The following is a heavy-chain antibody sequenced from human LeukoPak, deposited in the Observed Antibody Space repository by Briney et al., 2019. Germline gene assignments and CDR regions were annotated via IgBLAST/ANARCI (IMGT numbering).Heavy chain of an antibody. D-gene: IGHD2-2*01. J-gene: IGHJ6*02. Sequence: ASVKVSCEASGYTFTSYYMHWVRQAPGQGLEWMGIINPSGGSTSYAQKFQGRVTMTRETSTSTVYMELSSLRSEDTAVYYCARDSPVVPAAIFYYYYGMDVWGQGTTVTVSS. CDR1: GYTFTSYY. CDR3: ARDSPVVPAAIFYYYYGMDV. CDR2: INPSGGST. V-gene: IGHV1-46*01.